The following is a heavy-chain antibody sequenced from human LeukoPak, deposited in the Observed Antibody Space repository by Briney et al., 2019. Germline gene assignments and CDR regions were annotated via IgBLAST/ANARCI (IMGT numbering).Heavy chain of an antibody. J-gene: IGHJ3*02. CDR3: ARDHVRFGDWAFDI. V-gene: IGHV4-59*01. D-gene: IGHD2-21*02. CDR1: GGSISSYY. CDR2: IYYTGSP. Sequence: PSETLSLTCTVSGGSISSYYWSWIRQPPGKGLEWIGYIYYTGSPNYNPTLESRVTMSVDTSKNQFSLKLNSVTAADTAVYYCARDHVRFGDWAFDIWGQGTMDSVSA.